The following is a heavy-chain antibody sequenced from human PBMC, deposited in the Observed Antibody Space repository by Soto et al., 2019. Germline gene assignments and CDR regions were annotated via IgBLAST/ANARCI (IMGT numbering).Heavy chain of an antibody. J-gene: IGHJ4*02. CDR3: ARTGNYDDSGPISSPDF. Sequence: KPSETLSLTCTVSGGSISYNNYYWGWIRQPPGKGLEWIGSVFYSGATYYNPSLKSRLTISVDTSKNQFSLKLTSVTAADTAVYYCARTGNYDDSGPISSPDFWGQGTLVTVSS. CDR2: VFYSGAT. D-gene: IGHD3-22*01. V-gene: IGHV4-39*01. CDR1: GGSISYNNYY.